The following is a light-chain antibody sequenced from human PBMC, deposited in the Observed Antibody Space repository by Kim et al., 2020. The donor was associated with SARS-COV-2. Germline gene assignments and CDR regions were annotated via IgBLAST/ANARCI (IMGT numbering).Light chain of an antibody. V-gene: IGKV1-33*01. CDR1: QDISNY. Sequence: ASVGDRVTITCQASQDISNYLNWYQQKPGKPPNLLIYDASNLELGVPSRFSGSGSGTYFTFTISSLQAEDIATYYCQQYDNIPLAFGGGTKVDIK. CDR2: DAS. J-gene: IGKJ4*01. CDR3: QQYDNIPLA.